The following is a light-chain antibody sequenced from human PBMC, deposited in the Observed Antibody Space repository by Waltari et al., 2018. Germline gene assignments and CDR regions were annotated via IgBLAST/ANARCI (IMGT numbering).Light chain of an antibody. CDR2: WAS. J-gene: IGKJ1*01. CDR3: QQYYATPRT. Sequence: DIVLTQSPDSLAVSLGERATINCKSSQTLLYSSNKKNYLAWYQHKSGQPPTLLIFWASTRECGVPDRFSGSVSGTDFTLTISSLQAEDVAVYYGQQYYATPRTFGQGTKVEI. CDR1: QTLLYSSNKKNY. V-gene: IGKV4-1*01.